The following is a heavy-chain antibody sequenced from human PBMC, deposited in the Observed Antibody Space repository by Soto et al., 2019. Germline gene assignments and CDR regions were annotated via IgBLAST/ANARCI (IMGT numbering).Heavy chain of an antibody. CDR3: ARGATVTQYDY. V-gene: IGHV4-61*01. Sequence: SETLSLTCTVSGVSVSSGSFYWAWIRQPPGKGLEWIGFGSYSGTTNYKPSLKSRVTISVDTSRSQISLKVSSLTAADTAVYYCARGATVTQYDYWGQGTLVTVS. CDR2: GSYSGTT. D-gene: IGHD4-17*01. CDR1: GVSVSSGSFY. J-gene: IGHJ4*02.